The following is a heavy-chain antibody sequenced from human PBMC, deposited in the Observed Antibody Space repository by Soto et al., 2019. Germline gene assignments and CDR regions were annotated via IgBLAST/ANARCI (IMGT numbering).Heavy chain of an antibody. D-gene: IGHD2-8*01. CDR1: GFTFSNAW. CDR3: MVFLAINGPDAFDI. V-gene: IGHV3-15*01. Sequence: VRLSCAASGFTFSNAWMSWVRQAPGKGLEWVGRIKSKTDGGTTDYAAPVKGRFTISRDDSKNTLYLQMNSLKTEDTAVCYCMVFLAINGPDAFDIWGQGTMVTVPS. J-gene: IGHJ3*02. CDR2: IKSKTDGGTT.